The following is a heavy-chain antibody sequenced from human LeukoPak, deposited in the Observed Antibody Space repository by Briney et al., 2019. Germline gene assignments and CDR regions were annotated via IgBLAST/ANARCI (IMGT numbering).Heavy chain of an antibody. CDR3: AKDLKRFLDPFDY. CDR2: ISYDGSNK. Sequence: PGGSLRLSCAASGFTFSSYGMHWVRQAPGKGLEWVAVISYDGSNKYYADSVKGRFTISRDNSKNTLYLQMNSLRAEDAAVYYCAKDLKRFLDPFDYWGQGTLVTVSS. CDR1: GFTFSSYG. D-gene: IGHD3-3*01. V-gene: IGHV3-30*18. J-gene: IGHJ4*02.